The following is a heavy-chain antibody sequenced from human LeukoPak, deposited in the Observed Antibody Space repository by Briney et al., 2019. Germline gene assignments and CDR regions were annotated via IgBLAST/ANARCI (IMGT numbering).Heavy chain of an antibody. D-gene: IGHD3-22*01. J-gene: IGHJ4*02. CDR3: AAAGYDSSGYRSD. Sequence: GASLKVSSKASVFTFTSSAMQWVRHARGQRLEWVGWIVVGSGNTNYAQKFQERVTITMDMSTSTAYMELSSLRSEDTAVYYCAAAGYDSSGYRSDWGQGTLVTVSS. V-gene: IGHV1-58*02. CDR1: VFTFTSSA. CDR2: IVVGSGNT.